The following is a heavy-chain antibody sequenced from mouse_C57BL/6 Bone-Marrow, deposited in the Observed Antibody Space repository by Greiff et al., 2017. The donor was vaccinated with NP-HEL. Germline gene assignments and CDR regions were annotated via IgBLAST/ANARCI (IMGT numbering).Heavy chain of an antibody. CDR3: ASPYYSFAY. J-gene: IGHJ3*01. D-gene: IGHD2-12*01. Sequence: QVHVKQSGAELAKPGASVKLSCKASGYTFTSYWMHWVKQRPGQGLEWIGYINPSSGYTKYNQKFKDKATLTADKSSSTAYMQLSSLTYEDSAVYYCASPYYSFAYWGQGTLVTVSA. V-gene: IGHV1-7*01. CDR1: GYTFTSYW. CDR2: INPSSGYT.